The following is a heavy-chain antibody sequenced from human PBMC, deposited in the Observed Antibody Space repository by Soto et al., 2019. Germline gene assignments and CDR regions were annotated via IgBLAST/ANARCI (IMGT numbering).Heavy chain of an antibody. J-gene: IGHJ2*01. D-gene: IGHD2-21*01. CDR1: GYTFTGYY. CDR2: INPNSGGT. CDR3: ERGPPIPYCYFDP. Sequence: QVQLVQSGAEVKKPGASVKVSCKASGYTFTGYYMHWVRQAPGQGLEWMGWINPNSGGTNYAQKFQGWVTMTRDTPVSTPKRGRLGLSSDDTPGYSWERGPPIPYCYFDPWGRGTLVTVPS. V-gene: IGHV1-2*04.